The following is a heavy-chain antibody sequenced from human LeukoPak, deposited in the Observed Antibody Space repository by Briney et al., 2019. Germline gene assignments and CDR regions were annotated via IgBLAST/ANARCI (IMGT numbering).Heavy chain of an antibody. J-gene: IGHJ4*02. CDR2: ISSSGGST. Sequence: PGGSVTLSCAASGFTLCRHAMLWVRQAPGKGLEFVSAISSSGGSTYYASSVKGRFIISSDSSKNTLYLQMGSLRAEDMALYYCARVVMTSGSGCDCWGQGTLVTVSS. D-gene: IGHD6-19*01. CDR3: ARVVMTSGSGCDC. V-gene: IGHV3-64*01. CDR1: GFTLCRHA.